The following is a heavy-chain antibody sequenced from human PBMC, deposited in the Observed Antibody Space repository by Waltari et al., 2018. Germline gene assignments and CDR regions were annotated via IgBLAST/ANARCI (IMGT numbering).Heavy chain of an antibody. V-gene: IGHV3-23*01. J-gene: IGHJ3*01. Sequence: EVQLLESGGGLVQPGGSLRLSCAAPGFTFSSYAMSWVRQAPGKGLEWVSAISGSGGSTYYADSVKGRFTISRDNSKNTLYLQMNSLRAEDTAVFYCARGNSGSQQRLDGFDVWGLGTMVIVSS. CDR3: ARGNSGSQQRLDGFDV. CDR2: ISGSGGST. CDR1: GFTFSSYA. D-gene: IGHD1-26*01.